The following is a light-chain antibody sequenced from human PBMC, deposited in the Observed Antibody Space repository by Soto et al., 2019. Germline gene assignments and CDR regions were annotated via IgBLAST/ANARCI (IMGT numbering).Light chain of an antibody. Sequence: DIQMTQSPSSLSASVGDRVTITCQASQDIRGYLNWYQQKPGKHPKLLIYDATNFETGVSKRFXXXGSGTHFTLTILSLQPDEIGTYYCQQYETFPITFGHGTRVDI. V-gene: IGKV1-33*01. CDR3: QQYETFPIT. CDR2: DAT. CDR1: QDIRGY. J-gene: IGKJ5*01.